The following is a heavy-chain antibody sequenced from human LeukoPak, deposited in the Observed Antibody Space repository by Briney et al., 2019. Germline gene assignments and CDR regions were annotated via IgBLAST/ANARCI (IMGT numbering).Heavy chain of an antibody. CDR3: ATIYCSGGSCYYFDY. Sequence: GGCLRLSCAASGITFSNYWMSWVRQAPGKGLEWVANIKKDGSEKYYVDSVKGRSTISRDNAKNSLYLQMNSLRAEDTAVYYCATIYCSGGSCYYFDYWGQGTLVTVSS. J-gene: IGHJ4*02. CDR1: GITFSNYW. V-gene: IGHV3-7*03. D-gene: IGHD2-15*01. CDR2: IKKDGSEK.